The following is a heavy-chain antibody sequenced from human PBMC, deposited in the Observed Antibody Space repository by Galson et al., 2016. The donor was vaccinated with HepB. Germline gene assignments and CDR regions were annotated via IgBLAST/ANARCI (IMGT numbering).Heavy chain of an antibody. CDR2: ISSSSSTI. Sequence: SLRLSCAASRFTFSSYTMNWVRQAPGKGLEWVSYISSSSSTICYADSVTGRFTISRDNAKNSLYLQMNSLRDEDTAVYYCAGHYDSSGYYFDAFDIWGHGTMVTVSS. CDR3: AGHYDSSGYYFDAFDI. V-gene: IGHV3-48*02. D-gene: IGHD3-22*01. J-gene: IGHJ3*02. CDR1: RFTFSSYT.